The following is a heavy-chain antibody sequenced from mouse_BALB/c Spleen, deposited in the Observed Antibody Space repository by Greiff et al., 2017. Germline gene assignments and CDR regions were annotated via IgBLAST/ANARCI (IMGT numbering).Heavy chain of an antibody. CDR2: INPGSGGT. Sequence: VKLMESGAELVRPGTSVKVSCKASGYAFTNYLIEWVKQRPGQGLEWIGVINPGSGGTNYNEKFKGKATLTADKSSSTAYMQLSSLTSDDSAVYFCARASYDYDGAWFAYWGQGTLVTVSA. CDR3: ARASYDYDGAWFAY. CDR1: GYAFTNYL. V-gene: IGHV1-54*03. D-gene: IGHD2-4*01. J-gene: IGHJ3*01.